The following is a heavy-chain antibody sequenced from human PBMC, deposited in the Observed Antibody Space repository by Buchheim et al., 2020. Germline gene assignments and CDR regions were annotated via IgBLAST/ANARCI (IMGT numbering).Heavy chain of an antibody. J-gene: IGHJ4*02. V-gene: IGHV3-23*01. CDR3: AKQKGNVDY. D-gene: IGHD1-1*01. CDR2: ISGGADRT. CDR1: GFTFSSFG. Sequence: EVQLLESGGGLVQPGGSLRLSCAASGFTFSSFGMNWVRQAPGKGLEWVSSISGGADRTYYADSVKGRFTISRANSKNTLYLQMNSLRDEDTALYYCAKQKGNVDYWGQGTL.